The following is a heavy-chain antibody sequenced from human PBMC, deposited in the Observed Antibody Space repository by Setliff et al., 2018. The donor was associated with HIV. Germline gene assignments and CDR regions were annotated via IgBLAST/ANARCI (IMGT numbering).Heavy chain of an antibody. D-gene: IGHD3-10*01. Sequence: GGSLRLSCAASGFTFSNYGMHWVRQAPGKGLEWVAVIWYDGSNKYYADSVKGRFTISRDNSKNTLYLQMNSLRADDTAVYYCAKDRDVLLWFDPWGQGTLVTVSS. CDR1: GFTFSNYG. CDR3: AKDRDVLLWFDP. V-gene: IGHV3-33*06. CDR2: IWYDGSNK. J-gene: IGHJ5*02.